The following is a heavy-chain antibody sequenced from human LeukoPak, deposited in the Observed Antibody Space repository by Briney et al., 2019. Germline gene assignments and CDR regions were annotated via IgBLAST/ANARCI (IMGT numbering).Heavy chain of an antibody. J-gene: IGHJ4*02. CDR1: GGSISSYY. CDR3: ARALNVLEWLN. V-gene: IGHV4-59*01. Sequence: SETLSLTCTVSGGSISSYYWSWIRQPPGKGLEWIGYIYYSGSTNYNPSLKSRVTISVDTSKNQFSLKLSSVTAADTAVYYCARALNVLEWLNWGQGTLVTVSS. D-gene: IGHD3-3*01. CDR2: IYYSGST.